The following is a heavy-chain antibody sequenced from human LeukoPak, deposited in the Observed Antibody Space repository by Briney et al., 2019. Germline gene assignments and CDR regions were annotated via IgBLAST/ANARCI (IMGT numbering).Heavy chain of an antibody. J-gene: IGHJ4*02. D-gene: IGHD3/OR15-3a*01. Sequence: GRSLRLSCAASGFIFSTYGMNWVRQAPGKGLEWVSYISSSGSTIYYADSVKGRFTISRDNAKNSLYLQMNSLRAEDTAVYYCARLGTGPFDYWGQGTLVTVSS. CDR2: ISSSGSTI. V-gene: IGHV3-48*03. CDR1: GFIFSTYG. CDR3: ARLGTGPFDY.